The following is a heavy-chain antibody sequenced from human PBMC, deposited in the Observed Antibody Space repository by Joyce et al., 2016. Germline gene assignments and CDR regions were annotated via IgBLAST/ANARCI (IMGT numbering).Heavy chain of an antibody. CDR3: ARGGLVYDYSMDV. D-gene: IGHD2-21*01. V-gene: IGHV3-21*02. J-gene: IGHJ6*02. CDR2: ISGDRRFI. Sequence: EVQLVESGGGLVKPGGSLKISCAAFGFMFSTSSMSWFRQAPGKGLEWGSAISGDRRFIFHADSVRGRFTVSRDNAENSLYLQMKSLRVEDTAVYFCARGGLVYDYSMDVWGQGTTVIVSS. CDR1: GFMFSTSS.